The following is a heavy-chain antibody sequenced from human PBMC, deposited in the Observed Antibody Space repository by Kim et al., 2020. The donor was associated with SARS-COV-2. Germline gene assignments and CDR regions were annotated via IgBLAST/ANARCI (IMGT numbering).Heavy chain of an antibody. CDR3: ARTTVTPNWFDP. D-gene: IGHD4-17*01. V-gene: IGHV4-38-2*02. Sequence: SETLSLTCSVSGYSISSGYYWGWIRQPPGKGLEWIGSIYHSGSTYYNSSLKSRATISVDTSKNHFSLKLTSVTAADTAVYYCARTTVTPNWFDPWGQGTLVTVSS. CDR1: GYSISSGYY. CDR2: IYHSGST. J-gene: IGHJ5*02.